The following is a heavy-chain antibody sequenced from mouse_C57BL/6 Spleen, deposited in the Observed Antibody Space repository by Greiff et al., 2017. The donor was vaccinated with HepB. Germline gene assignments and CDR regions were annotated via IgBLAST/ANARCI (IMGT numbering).Heavy chain of an antibody. CDR2: IYPGDGDT. CDR1: GYAFSSSW. Sequence: VQLQESGPELVKPGASVKISCKASGYAFSSSWMNWVKQRPGKGLEWIGRIYPGDGDTNYNGKFKGKATLTADKSSSTAYMQLSSLTSEDSAVYFCARDSNSGYFDYWGQGTTLTVSS. J-gene: IGHJ2*01. D-gene: IGHD2-5*01. V-gene: IGHV1-82*01. CDR3: ARDSNSGYFDY.